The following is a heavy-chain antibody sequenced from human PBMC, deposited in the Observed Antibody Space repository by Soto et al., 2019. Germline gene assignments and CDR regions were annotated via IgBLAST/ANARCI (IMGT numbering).Heavy chain of an antibody. D-gene: IGHD6-25*01. CDR3: ARQSASKGKYAMDV. Sequence: PGEPLKSLGNGSGYIFTIDWIGWVRQMPGKGLEWMGIIYPGDSDTRYSPSFQGQVTISADKSISTAYLQWSSLKASDTAMYYCARQSASKGKYAMDVWGQGTTVTVSS. CDR2: IYPGDSDT. V-gene: IGHV5-51*01. CDR1: GYIFTIDW. J-gene: IGHJ6*02.